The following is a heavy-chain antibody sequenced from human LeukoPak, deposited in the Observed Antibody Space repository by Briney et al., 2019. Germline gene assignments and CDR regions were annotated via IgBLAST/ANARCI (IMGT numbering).Heavy chain of an antibody. V-gene: IGHV3-23*01. J-gene: IGHJ4*02. Sequence: PGGSLRLSCAASGFTFSSYAMSWVRQAPGKGLEWVSAIIGSGATTYYADSVKGRFTISRDNSKNTLYLQMHSLRTEDTAVCYCAKGNSGYDLAIDYWGQGTLVTVSS. D-gene: IGHD5-12*01. CDR3: AKGNSGYDLAIDY. CDR2: IIGSGATT. CDR1: GFTFSSYA.